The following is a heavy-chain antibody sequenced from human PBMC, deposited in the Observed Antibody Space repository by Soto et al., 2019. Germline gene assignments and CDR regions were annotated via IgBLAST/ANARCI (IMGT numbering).Heavy chain of an antibody. CDR1: GYTFTSYD. Sequence: GASVKVSCKASGYTFTSYDINWVRQATGQGLEWMGWMNPNSGNTGYAQKFQGRVTMTRNTSISTAYMELSSLRSEDTAVYYCARAKARYYDRLFGVVWAYYFDYWGQGTLVTVSS. J-gene: IGHJ4*02. V-gene: IGHV1-8*01. CDR2: MNPNSGNT. CDR3: ARAKARYYDRLFGVVWAYYFDY. D-gene: IGHD3-3*01.